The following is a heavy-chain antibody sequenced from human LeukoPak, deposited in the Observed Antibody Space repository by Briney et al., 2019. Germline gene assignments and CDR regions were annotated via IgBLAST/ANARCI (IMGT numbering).Heavy chain of an antibody. V-gene: IGHV4-34*12. Sequence: PSETLSLTCAVYGGSLSGYFWSWIRQSPGKGLEWIGEIIHNGTTNYNPSLKSRVTISGDTSKNQFSLNLISVTAADTAVYYCASRDDSGPYWGQGTLVTVSS. CDR2: IIHNGTT. D-gene: IGHD4-17*01. J-gene: IGHJ4*02. CDR3: ASRDDSGPY. CDR1: GGSLSGYF.